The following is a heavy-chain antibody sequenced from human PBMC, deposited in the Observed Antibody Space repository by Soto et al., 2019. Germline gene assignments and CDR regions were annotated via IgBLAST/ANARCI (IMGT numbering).Heavy chain of an antibody. CDR3: AKLHSFLEWPDDY. V-gene: IGHV3-23*01. J-gene: IGHJ4*02. CDR1: GFTFSSYA. CDR2: ISGSGGST. Sequence: EVQLLESGGGLVQPGGSLRLSCAASGFTFSSYAMSWVRQAPGKGLEWVSAISGSGGSTYYADSVKGRFTIARDNSKNPLYLQMNSLRGEDTAVYYCAKLHSFLEWPDDYWGQGTLVTVSS. D-gene: IGHD3-3*01.